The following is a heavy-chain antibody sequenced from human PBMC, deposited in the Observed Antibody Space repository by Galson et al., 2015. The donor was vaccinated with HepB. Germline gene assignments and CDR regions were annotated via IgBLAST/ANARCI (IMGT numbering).Heavy chain of an antibody. CDR3: ARGERDFWSGSGDYYYYGMDV. CDR1: GGTFSSYA. CDR2: IIPIFGTA. V-gene: IGHV1-69*13. J-gene: IGHJ6*02. D-gene: IGHD3-3*01. Sequence: SVKVSCKASGGTFSSYAISWVRQAPGQGLEWMGGIIPIFGTANYAQKFQGRVTITADESTSTAYMELSSLRSEDTAVYYCARGERDFWSGSGDYYYYGMDVWGQGTTVTVSS.